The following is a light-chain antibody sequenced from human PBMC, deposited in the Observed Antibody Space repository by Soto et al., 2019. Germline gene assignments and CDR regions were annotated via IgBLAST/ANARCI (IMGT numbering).Light chain of an antibody. CDR2: TIS. J-gene: IGKJ1*01. Sequence: EVVLTQSPATLSVSPGERATLSCRASETVNSNLAWYQQKPGQAPRLLIYTISIRATGIPARFSGSGSGTEFTLTISSLQSEDFATYYCLQDFQYPRTFGQGTKV. V-gene: IGKV3-15*01. CDR3: LQDFQYPRT. CDR1: ETVNSN.